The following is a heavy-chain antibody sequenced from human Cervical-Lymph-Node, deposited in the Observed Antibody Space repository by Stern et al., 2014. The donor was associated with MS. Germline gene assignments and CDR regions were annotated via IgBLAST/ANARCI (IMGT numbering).Heavy chain of an antibody. J-gene: IGHJ3*02. CDR3: ARQRIMEMVDDAFDI. Sequence: QVQLVQSGPEVKKPGASLKVSCKASGITFSDSYLHWLRQAPGQGLEWMGRIDPDRGHTNYAQKFHGRITLTRDTSSNTAYLELKSLTSDDVAVYYCARQRIMEMVDDAFDIWGQGTRVAVSS. CDR2: IDPDRGHT. D-gene: IGHD2-8*01. V-gene: IGHV1-2*06. CDR1: GITFSDSY.